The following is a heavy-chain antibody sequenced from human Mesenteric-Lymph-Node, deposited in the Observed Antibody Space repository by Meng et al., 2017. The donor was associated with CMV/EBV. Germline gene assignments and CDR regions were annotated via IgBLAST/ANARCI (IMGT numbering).Heavy chain of an antibody. J-gene: IGHJ4*02. CDR2: ISYDGSNK. CDR3: ARDFRITIMTFDY. CDR1: GFTFSSYA. Sequence: GGSLRLSCAASGFTFSSYAMHWVRQAPGKGLEWVAVISYDGSNKYYADSVKGRFTISRDNSKNTLYLQMNSLRAEDTAVYYCARDFRITIMTFDYWGQGTLVTVSS. V-gene: IGHV3-30-3*01. D-gene: IGHD1-14*01.